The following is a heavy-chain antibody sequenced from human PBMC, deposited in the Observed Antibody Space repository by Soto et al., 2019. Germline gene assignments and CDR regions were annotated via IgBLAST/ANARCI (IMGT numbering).Heavy chain of an antibody. CDR3: VRDSSPNNSAWGSYTF. CDR1: GFPFSDYY. Sequence: QVQLVESGGGLVQPGGSLRLSCAASGFPFSDYYMTWIRQAPGKGLDWVSNISSSGTYTHFADSVKGRFTISRNNAKNSLYLQMNSLRPEDAAVYFCVRDSSPNNSAWGSYTFWGQGILVTVSS. CDR2: ISSSGTYT. V-gene: IGHV3-11*06. J-gene: IGHJ4*02. D-gene: IGHD3-16*01.